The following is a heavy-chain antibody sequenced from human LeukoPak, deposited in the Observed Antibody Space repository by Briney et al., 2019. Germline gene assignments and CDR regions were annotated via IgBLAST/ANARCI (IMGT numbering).Heavy chain of an antibody. Sequence: PSQTLSLTCTVSGGSISSGGYYWSWIRQPPGKGLEWIGYIYYSGSTNYNPSLKSRVTISVDTSKNQFSLKLSSVTAADTAVYYCASIRSTRNYFDYWGQGTLVTVSS. CDR2: IYYSGST. CDR3: ASIRSTRNYFDY. D-gene: IGHD2-2*01. V-gene: IGHV4-61*08. CDR1: GGSISSGGYY. J-gene: IGHJ4*02.